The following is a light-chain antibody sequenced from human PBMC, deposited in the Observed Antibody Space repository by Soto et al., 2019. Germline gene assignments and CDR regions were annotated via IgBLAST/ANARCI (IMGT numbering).Light chain of an antibody. CDR1: QSVSSN. V-gene: IGKV3-15*01. CDR2: GAS. CDR3: QQYNNWHLT. Sequence: EIVMTQSPATLSVSPGERATLSCRASQSVSSNLAWYQQKPGQAPRLLIYGASTRATGIPARFSGSGSGTEFTLTISSLQYEDFGVYYCQQYNNWHLTFGGGTKVDLK. J-gene: IGKJ4*01.